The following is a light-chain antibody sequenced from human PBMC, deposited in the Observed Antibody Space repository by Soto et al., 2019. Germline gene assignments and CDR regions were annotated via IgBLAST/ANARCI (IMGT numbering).Light chain of an antibody. CDR1: QSLSRRY. Sequence: ETVLTQSPGTLSFSPGERATLSCRASQSLSRRYLAWYQQKPGQTPRLLIYAASTRATGIPDRFSGSGYGTDFTLTIIRLEPEDFAMYFCHQYDNSPLTFGQGTKVDIK. J-gene: IGKJ1*01. CDR2: AAS. CDR3: HQYDNSPLT. V-gene: IGKV3-20*01.